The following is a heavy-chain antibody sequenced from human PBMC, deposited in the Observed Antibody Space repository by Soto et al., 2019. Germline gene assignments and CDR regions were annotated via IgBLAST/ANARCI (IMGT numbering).Heavy chain of an antibody. J-gene: IGHJ4*02. CDR2: IDPSGGST. CDR3: AGDVHSSGWYAVDY. Sequence: GASVKVSCKASGYTFTSYYMHWVRQAPGQGLERMGIIDPSGGSTNYAQKFQGRVTMTRDTSTSTVYMELSSLRSEDTAVYFCAGDVHSSGWYAVDYWGQGTLVTVSS. V-gene: IGHV1-46*01. D-gene: IGHD6-19*01. CDR1: GYTFTSYY.